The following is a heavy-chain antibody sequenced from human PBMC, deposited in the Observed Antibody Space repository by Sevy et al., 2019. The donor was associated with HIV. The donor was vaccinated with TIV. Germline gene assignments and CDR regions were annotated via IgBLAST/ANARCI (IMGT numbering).Heavy chain of an antibody. J-gene: IGHJ5*02. D-gene: IGHD3-3*01. CDR1: GFTFSSYA. CDR2: ISGSGGST. Sequence: GGSLRLSCAASGFTFSSYAMSWVRQAPGKGLEWVSAISGSGGSTYYAYSVKGRFTISRDNSKNTLYLQMNSLRAEDTAVYYCAKNAYYDFWSGSAGWFDPWGQGTLVTVSS. CDR3: AKNAYYDFWSGSAGWFDP. V-gene: IGHV3-23*01.